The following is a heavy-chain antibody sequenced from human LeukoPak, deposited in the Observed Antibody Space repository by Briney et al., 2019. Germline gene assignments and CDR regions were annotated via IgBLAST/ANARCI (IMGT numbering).Heavy chain of an antibody. Sequence: GGSLRLSCAASGFTFSSSSMNWVRQAPGKGLEWVSYISSSSSTIHYAESVKGRFTISRDNAKNSLYLQMNSLRDEDTAAYYCAREMAHYFDSSGYSFWGQGTLVTVSS. V-gene: IGHV3-48*02. CDR1: GFTFSSSS. CDR3: AREMAHYFDSSGYSF. J-gene: IGHJ4*02. CDR2: ISSSSSTI. D-gene: IGHD3-22*01.